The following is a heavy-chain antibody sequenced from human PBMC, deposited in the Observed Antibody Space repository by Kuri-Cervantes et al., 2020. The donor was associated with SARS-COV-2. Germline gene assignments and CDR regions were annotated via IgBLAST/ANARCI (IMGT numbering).Heavy chain of an antibody. CDR3: ARVRDDYGDQGDAFDI. J-gene: IGHJ3*02. V-gene: IGHV6-1*01. CDR2: TYYRSKWYN. Sequence: SETLSLTCAISGDSVSSNSAAWNWIRPSPSRGLEWLGRTYYRSKWYNDYAVSVKSRITINPDTSKNQFSLQLNSVTPEDTAVYYCARVRDDYGDQGDAFDIWGQGTMVTVSS. CDR1: GDSVSSNSAA. D-gene: IGHD4-17*01.